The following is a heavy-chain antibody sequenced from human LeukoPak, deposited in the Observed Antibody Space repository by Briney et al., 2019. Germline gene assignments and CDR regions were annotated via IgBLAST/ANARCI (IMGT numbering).Heavy chain of an antibody. J-gene: IGHJ6*03. CDR2: IRSKGYGGTT. D-gene: IGHD4-11*01. Sequence: PGGALRLSCTASGFTFGDYAMIWFRQAPGKGLEWVGFIRSKGYGGTTEYAPSVKGRFTISIDDSKSIAYLQMNSLKTEDTAVYYCTRGGRTVTTHDYYYYMDVWGKGTTVTVSS. CDR1: GFTFGDYA. CDR3: TRGGRTVTTHDYYYYMDV. V-gene: IGHV3-49*03.